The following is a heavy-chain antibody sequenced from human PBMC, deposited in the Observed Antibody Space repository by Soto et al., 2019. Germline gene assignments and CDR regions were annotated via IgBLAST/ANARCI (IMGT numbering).Heavy chain of an antibody. V-gene: IGHV3-23*01. D-gene: IGHD2-2*01. CDR2: ISGSGGST. CDR1: GFTFSSYA. Sequence: GGSLRLSCAASGFTFSSYAMSWVRQAPGKGLEWVSAISGSGGSTYYADSVKGRFTISRDNSKNTLYLQMNSLRAEDTAVYYCAKDSVQCSSTSCYPRWGAFDIWGQGTMVTVSS. CDR3: AKDSVQCSSTSCYPRWGAFDI. J-gene: IGHJ3*02.